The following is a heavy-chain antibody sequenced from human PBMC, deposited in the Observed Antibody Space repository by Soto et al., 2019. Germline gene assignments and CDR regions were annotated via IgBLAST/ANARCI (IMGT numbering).Heavy chain of an antibody. V-gene: IGHV4-30-2*01. CDR1: GGSISSGGYS. D-gene: IGHD2-15*01. CDR2: IYHSGST. J-gene: IGHJ3*02. Sequence: SETLSLTCAVSGGSISSGGYSWSWIRQPPGKGLEWIGYIYHSGSTYYNPSLKSRVTISVDRSKNQFSLKLSSVSAADTAVYYCARYCSGGSCYWGAFDIWGQGTMVTVSS. CDR3: ARYCSGGSCYWGAFDI.